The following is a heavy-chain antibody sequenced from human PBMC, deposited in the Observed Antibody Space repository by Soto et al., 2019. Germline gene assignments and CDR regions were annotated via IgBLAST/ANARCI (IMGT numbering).Heavy chain of an antibody. CDR1: GFTFSTFV. J-gene: IGHJ6*02. CDR2: ITGSGKSA. CDR3: AVHLGKNYYTMDV. Sequence: EVQLLESGGGWVQPGGSLRLSCAASGFTFSTFVMTWVRQVPGEGLEWISSITGSGKSAYYADSVKGRVTISRDNSKNTLYLQIPSLGVDDTAVYHCAVHLGKNYYTMDVWGQGTTVTVSS. V-gene: IGHV3-23*01.